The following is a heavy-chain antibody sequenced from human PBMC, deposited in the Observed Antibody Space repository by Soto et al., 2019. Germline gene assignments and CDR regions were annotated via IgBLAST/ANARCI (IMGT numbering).Heavy chain of an antibody. J-gene: IGHJ4*02. D-gene: IGHD3-22*01. CDR2: IYPGDSDT. CDR1: GNSFTSYW. Sequence: PXESLKLCCQCYGNSFTSYWIVLVLQMPAKGLEWMGIIYPGDSDTRYSPSFQGQVSMSADKSISTAYLQWSSLEASDTAMYYCARGDSSGLEDYWGQGTPVTVSS. CDR3: ARGDSSGLEDY. V-gene: IGHV5-51*01.